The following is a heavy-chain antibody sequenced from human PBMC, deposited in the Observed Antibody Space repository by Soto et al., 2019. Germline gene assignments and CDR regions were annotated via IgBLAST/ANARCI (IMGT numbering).Heavy chain of an antibody. J-gene: IGHJ6*03. D-gene: IGHD6-19*01. V-gene: IGHV3-9*01. CDR1: GFTFDDYA. Sequence: GGSLRLSCAASGFTFDDYAMHWVRQAPGKGLEWVSGISWNSGSIGYADSVKGRFTISRDNAKNSLYLQMNSLRAEDTALYYCAKDIHDGRAVAVRLRYYYMDVWGKGTTVTVSS. CDR2: ISWNSGSI. CDR3: AKDIHDGRAVAVRLRYYYMDV.